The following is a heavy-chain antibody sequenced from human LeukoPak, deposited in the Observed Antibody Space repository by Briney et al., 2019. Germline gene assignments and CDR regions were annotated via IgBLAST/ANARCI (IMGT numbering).Heavy chain of an antibody. V-gene: IGHV3-9*01. Sequence: GGSLRLSCAASGFTFDDHAMHWVRQAPGKGLEWVSGISWNSGSIGYADSVKGRFTISRDNAKNSLYLQMNSLRAEDTALYYCAKDRRRYCSGGSCPDAFDIWGQGTMVTVSS. D-gene: IGHD2-15*01. J-gene: IGHJ3*02. CDR3: AKDRRRYCSGGSCPDAFDI. CDR2: ISWNSGSI. CDR1: GFTFDDHA.